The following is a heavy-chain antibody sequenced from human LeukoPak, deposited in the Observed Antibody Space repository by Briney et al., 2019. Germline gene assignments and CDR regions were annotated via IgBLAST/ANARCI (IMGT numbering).Heavy chain of an antibody. CDR1: GFTFRSYA. J-gene: IGHJ4*02. D-gene: IGHD2-8*01. CDR3: AKDRWSTYYFDY. CDR2: ISGSGGST. Sequence: SGGSLRLSCAASGFTFRSYAMHWVRQAPGKGLEWVSAISGSGGSTYYADSVKGRFTISRDNSKNTLYLQMNSLRAEDTAVYYCAKDRWSTYYFDYWGQGTLVTVSS. V-gene: IGHV3-23*01.